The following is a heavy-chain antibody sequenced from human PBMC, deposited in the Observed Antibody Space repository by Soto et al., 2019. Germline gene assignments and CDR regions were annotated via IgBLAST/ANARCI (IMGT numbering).Heavy chain of an antibody. CDR1: GFSLTTSGVG. J-gene: IGHJ4*02. D-gene: IGHD2-2*02. CDR3: AYSRISRIPFEY. CDR2: NYWDDDN. Sequence: QITLKESGPTLVKPTQTLTLTCTFSGFSLTTSGVGVAWVRQPPGQALEWLALNYWDDDNRYSPSMKTRLTVTKDASKNQAVLTITNMDPVDTATYFCAYSRISRIPFEYWGQGILVTVSS. V-gene: IGHV2-5*02.